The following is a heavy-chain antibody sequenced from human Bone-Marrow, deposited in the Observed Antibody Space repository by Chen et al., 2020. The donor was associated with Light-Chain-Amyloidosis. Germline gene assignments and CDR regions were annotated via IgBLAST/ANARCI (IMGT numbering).Heavy chain of an antibody. J-gene: IGHJ4*02. CDR1: GSTFNNYW. D-gene: IGHD3-16*01. CDR3: AKGGASFDY. Sequence: LQRVGSGGGVFQPGGSLGLPFEAPGSTFNNYWMSWVRQAPGKGLEWVANIKEDGSETYYVDSVKGRFTISRDNAKDSLYLQMNSLRVEDTALYYCAKGGASFDYWGQGTLVTVSS. CDR2: IKEDGSET. V-gene: IGHV3-7*01.